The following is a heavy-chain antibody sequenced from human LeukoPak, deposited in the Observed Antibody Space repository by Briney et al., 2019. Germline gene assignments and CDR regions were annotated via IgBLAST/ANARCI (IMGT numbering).Heavy chain of an antibody. Sequence: SETLSLTCTVSGGSISSYYWSWIRQPPGKGLEWIGYIYYSGSTNYNPSLKSRVTILVDTSKNQFSLRLSSVTAADTAVYYCTRDRRDDPYYFDYWGQGTLVTVSS. V-gene: IGHV4-59*01. J-gene: IGHJ4*02. CDR2: IYYSGST. CDR1: GGSISSYY. CDR3: TRDRRDDPYYFDY.